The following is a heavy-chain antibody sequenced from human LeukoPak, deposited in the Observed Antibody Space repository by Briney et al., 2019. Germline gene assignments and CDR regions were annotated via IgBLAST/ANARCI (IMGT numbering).Heavy chain of an antibody. CDR3: ARRAGAYSHPYDY. Sequence: GGSLRLSCAASGFTFSNYWMTWVRRAPGKGLEWVANIRRDGSETHYVDSVMGRFTISRDNAKNSLYLQMNSLRADDTAVYYCARRAGAYSHPYDYWGQGTLVTVSS. V-gene: IGHV3-7*03. D-gene: IGHD4/OR15-4a*01. CDR2: IRRDGSET. J-gene: IGHJ4*02. CDR1: GFTFSNYW.